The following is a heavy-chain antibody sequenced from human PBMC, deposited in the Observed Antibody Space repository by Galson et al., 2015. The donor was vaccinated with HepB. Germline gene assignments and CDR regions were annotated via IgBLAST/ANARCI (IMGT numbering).Heavy chain of an antibody. CDR2: ISGSGSST. D-gene: IGHD3-9*01. CDR1: GFTFSSYA. J-gene: IGHJ4*02. Sequence: SLRLSCAASGFTFSSYAMSWVRQGPGKGLEWVSGISGSGSSTYYADSVKGRFTISRDNSKNTLYLQMNSLRAEDTAVCYCAKAYYDILTGYDYWGQGTLVTVSS. CDR3: AKAYYDILTGYDY. V-gene: IGHV3-23*01.